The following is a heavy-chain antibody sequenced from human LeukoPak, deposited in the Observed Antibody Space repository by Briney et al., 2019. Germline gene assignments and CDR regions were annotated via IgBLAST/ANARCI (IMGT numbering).Heavy chain of an antibody. CDR2: INHSGST. V-gene: IGHV4-34*01. CDR1: GGSFSGYY. CDR3: ARVAVPYYGMDV. Sequence: PPETLSLTCAVYGGSFSGYYWSWIRQPPGKGLEWIGEINHSGSTNYNPSLKSRVTISVDTSKNQFSLKLSSVTAADTAVYYCARVAVPYYGMDVWGQGTTVTVSS. J-gene: IGHJ6*02.